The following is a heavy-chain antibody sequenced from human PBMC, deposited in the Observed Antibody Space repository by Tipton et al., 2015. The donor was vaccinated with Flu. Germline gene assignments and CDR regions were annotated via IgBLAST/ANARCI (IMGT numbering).Heavy chain of an antibody. Sequence: SLRLSCAASGFTFTNYAMTWLRQAPGKGLEWVSTISGSGADTYYADSVKGRFTISRDNPKNTLSLQMNGLRAEDTAVYYCERGGRLQLSDYWGQGTLVTVSS. J-gene: IGHJ4*02. CDR3: ERGGRLQLSDY. CDR1: GFTFTNYA. D-gene: IGHD6-13*01. V-gene: IGHV3-23*01. CDR2: ISGSGADT.